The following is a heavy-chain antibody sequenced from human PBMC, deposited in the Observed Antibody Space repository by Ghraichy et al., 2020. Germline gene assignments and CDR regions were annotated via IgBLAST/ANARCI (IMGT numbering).Heavy chain of an antibody. CDR2: TYYTGSS. D-gene: IGHD6-13*01. J-gene: IGHJ5*02. V-gene: IGHV4-39*01. CDR1: GGSISSTSYY. CDR3: ARHWRPGYSGSWGSANCVDP. Sequence: SETLSLTCTVSGGSISSTSYYWGWIRQPPGKGLEWIGTTYYTGSSFYNPSLKSRVTISVDRSSNQFSLKVNSVTAADTAVYYCARHWRPGYSGSWGSANCVDPWGQGTLVTVSS.